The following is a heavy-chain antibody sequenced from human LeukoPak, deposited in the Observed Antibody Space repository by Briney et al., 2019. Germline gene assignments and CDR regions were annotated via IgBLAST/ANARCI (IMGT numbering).Heavy chain of an antibody. J-gene: IGHJ6*03. V-gene: IGHV3-21*01. Sequence: PGGSLRLSCTASGFTFTSYGMHWVRQAPGKGLEWVSSISSSSSYIYYADSVKGRFTISRDNAKNSLYLQMNSLRAEDTAVYYCARDVFPYCYMDVWGKGTTVTVSS. CDR1: GFTFTSYG. CDR3: ARDVFPYCYMDV. CDR2: ISSSSSYI. D-gene: IGHD3-16*01.